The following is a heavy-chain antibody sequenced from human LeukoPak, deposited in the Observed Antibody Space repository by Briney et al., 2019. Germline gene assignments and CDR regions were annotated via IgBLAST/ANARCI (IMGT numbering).Heavy chain of an antibody. D-gene: IGHD3-10*01. CDR2: IRYDGSNK. Sequence: PGGSLRLSCAASGFTFSSYGMHWVRQAPGKGLEWVAFIRYDGSNKYYADSVKGRFTVSRDNAKNSLHLQMNSLGAEDTAVYYCARTFGYGSGGFFDYWGQGTLVTVSS. CDR3: ARTFGYGSGGFFDY. J-gene: IGHJ4*02. CDR1: GFTFSSYG. V-gene: IGHV3-30*02.